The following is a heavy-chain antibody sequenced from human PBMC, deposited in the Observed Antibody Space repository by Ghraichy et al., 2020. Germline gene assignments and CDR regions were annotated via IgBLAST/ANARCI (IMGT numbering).Heavy chain of an antibody. CDR1: GGSISSYY. D-gene: IGHD6-19*01. CDR2: IYYSGST. Sequence: SETLSLTCTVSGGSISSYYWSWIRQPPGKGLEWIGYIYYSGSTNYNPSLKSRVTISVDTSKNQFSLKLSSVTAADTAVYYCARDQSSGWYGAFDIWGQGTMVTVSS. CDR3: ARDQSSGWYGAFDI. J-gene: IGHJ3*02. V-gene: IGHV4-59*01.